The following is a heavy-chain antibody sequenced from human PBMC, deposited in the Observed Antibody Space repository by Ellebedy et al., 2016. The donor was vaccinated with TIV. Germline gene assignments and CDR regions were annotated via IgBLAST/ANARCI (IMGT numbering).Heavy chain of an antibody. V-gene: IGHV3-7*03. CDR3: ARSRCSALDCYMPGY. Sequence: PGGSLRLSCAASGFTISSYWMTWVRQAPGKGLECVAIISQAGSETYYLAPVRGRFTIFSDNAKNSVYLQMDSLRVEDTAVYYCARSRCSALDCYMPGYWGQGTLVSVSS. CDR1: GFTISSYW. CDR2: ISQAGSET. D-gene: IGHD2-21*02. J-gene: IGHJ4*02.